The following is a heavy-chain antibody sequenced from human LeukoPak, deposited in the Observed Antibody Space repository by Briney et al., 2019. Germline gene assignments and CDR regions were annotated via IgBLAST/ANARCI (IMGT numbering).Heavy chain of an antibody. CDR1: GGSISSYY. V-gene: IGHV4-59*01. Sequence: PSETLSLTCTVSGGSISSYYWSWIRQPPGKGLEWIGYIYYSGSTNYNPSLKSRVTISVDTSKNQFSLKLSSVTAADTAVYYCATLWVGKEWLLSDMDVWGKGTTVTVSS. CDR3: ATLWVGKEWLLSDMDV. D-gene: IGHD3-3*01. CDR2: IYYSGST. J-gene: IGHJ6*03.